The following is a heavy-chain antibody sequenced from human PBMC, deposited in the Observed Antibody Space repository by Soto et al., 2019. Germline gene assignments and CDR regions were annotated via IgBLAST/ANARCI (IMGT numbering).Heavy chain of an antibody. J-gene: IGHJ4*02. CDR3: AVGGTYYPFEY. D-gene: IGHD1-26*01. Sequence: GSLRLSCAASRFTFSSYNLNWVRQAPGKGLEWVSYISSSSSTIYYADSVKGRFTISRDNAKNSLYLQMNSLRDVDTAVYYCAVGGTYYPFEYWGQGTLVTVSS. V-gene: IGHV3-48*02. CDR2: ISSSSSTI. CDR1: RFTFSSYN.